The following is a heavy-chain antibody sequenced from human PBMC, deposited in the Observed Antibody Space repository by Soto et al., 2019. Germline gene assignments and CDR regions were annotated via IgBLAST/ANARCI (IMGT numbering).Heavy chain of an antibody. CDR2: IKQDGSEK. CDR1: GFTFSSYW. CDR3: ARGAVVVPAAILYYHYMDV. Sequence: GGSLRLSCAASGFTFSSYWMSWVRQAPGKGLEWVANIKQDGSEKYYVDSVKGRFTISRDNAKNSLYLQMNSLRAEDTAVYYCARGAVVVPAAILYYHYMDVWGKGTTVTVSS. V-gene: IGHV3-7*01. D-gene: IGHD2-2*01. J-gene: IGHJ6*03.